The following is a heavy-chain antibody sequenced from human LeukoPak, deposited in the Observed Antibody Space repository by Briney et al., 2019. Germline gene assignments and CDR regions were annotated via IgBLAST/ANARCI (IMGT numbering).Heavy chain of an antibody. J-gene: IGHJ6*03. CDR3: ARDVPAAMLYYYYYMDV. CDR1: GGSISSYY. CDR2: IYTSGST. D-gene: IGHD2-2*01. Sequence: PSETLSLTCTVSGGSISSYYWSWIRQPAGKGLEWIGRIYTSGSTNYNPSLKSRVTMSVDTSKNQSSLKLSSVTAADTAVYYCARDVPAAMLYYYYYMDVWGKGTTVTVSS. V-gene: IGHV4-4*07.